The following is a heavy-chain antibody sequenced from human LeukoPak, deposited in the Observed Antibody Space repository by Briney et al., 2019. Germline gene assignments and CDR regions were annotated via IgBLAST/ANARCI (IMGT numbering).Heavy chain of an antibody. V-gene: IGHV5-51*01. Sequence: LGESLKISCKGSGYSFTSYWIGWVRQMPGKGLEWMGIIYPGDSDTRYSPSFQGQVTISADKSISTAYLQWSSLRASDTAMYYCARQRSRDGYNYDGFDIWGQGTMVTVSS. D-gene: IGHD5-24*01. J-gene: IGHJ3*02. CDR2: IYPGDSDT. CDR3: ARQRSRDGYNYDGFDI. CDR1: GYSFTSYW.